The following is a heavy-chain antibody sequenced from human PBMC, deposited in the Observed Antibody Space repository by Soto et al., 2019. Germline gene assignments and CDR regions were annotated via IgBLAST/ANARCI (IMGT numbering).Heavy chain of an antibody. J-gene: IGHJ6*03. D-gene: IGHD3-3*01. CDR2: INHSGST. Sequence: QVQLQQWGAGLLKPSETLSLTCAVYGGSFSGYYWSWIRQPPGKGLEWIGEINHSGSTNYNPSLKSRVTISVDTSKNQFSLTLSSVTAADTAVYYCARLYYDFWSGYYTYYYYYMDVWGKGTTVTVSS. V-gene: IGHV4-34*01. CDR1: GGSFSGYY. CDR3: ARLYYDFWSGYYTYYYYYMDV.